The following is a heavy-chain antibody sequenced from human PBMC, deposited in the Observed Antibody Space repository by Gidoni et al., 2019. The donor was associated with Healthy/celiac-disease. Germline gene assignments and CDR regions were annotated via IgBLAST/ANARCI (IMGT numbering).Heavy chain of an antibody. CDR2: INHSGST. CDR3: ARGLYNWNY. D-gene: IGHD1-20*01. J-gene: IGHJ4*02. CDR1: GVSFSGYH. Sequence: QVQLQQWGAGLLKPSETLSLTCAVYGVSFSGYHWSWIRQPPGRGLGWIGEINHSGSTNYSPSLKSRVTISADTSKNQFSLKLSSVTAADTAVYYCARGLYNWNYWGQGTLVTVSS. V-gene: IGHV4-34*01.